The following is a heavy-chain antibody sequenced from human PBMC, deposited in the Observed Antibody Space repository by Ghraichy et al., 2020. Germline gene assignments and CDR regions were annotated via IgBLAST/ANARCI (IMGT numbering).Heavy chain of an antibody. CDR2: INPNSGGT. J-gene: IGHJ4*02. Sequence: ASVKVSCKASGYTFTGYYMHWVRQAPGQGLEWMGWINPNSGGTNYAQKFQGRVTMTRDTSISTAYMELSRLRSDDTALYYCARAMAAAGTGFDYWGQGTLVTVSS. V-gene: IGHV1-2*02. D-gene: IGHD6-13*01. CDR1: GYTFTGYY. CDR3: ARAMAAAGTGFDY.